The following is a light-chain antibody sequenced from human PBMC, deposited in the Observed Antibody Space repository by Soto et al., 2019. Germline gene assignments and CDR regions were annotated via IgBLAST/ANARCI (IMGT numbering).Light chain of an antibody. CDR1: QSVLYSSNNKNY. J-gene: IGKJ4*01. Sequence: DIVMTQSPDSLAVSLGERATINCNSSQSVLYSSNNKNYLAWYQQKPGQPPKLLIYWASTRESGVPDRFSGSGSGTDFTLTISSLQAEDVAVYYCQQYYSPLLPFGGGTKVDIX. CDR2: WAS. CDR3: QQYYSPLLP. V-gene: IGKV4-1*01.